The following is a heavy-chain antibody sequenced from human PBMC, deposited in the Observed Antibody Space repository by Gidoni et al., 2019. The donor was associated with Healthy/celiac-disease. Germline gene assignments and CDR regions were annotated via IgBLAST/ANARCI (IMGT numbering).Heavy chain of an antibody. V-gene: IGHV3-73*01. CDR1: GFTFRGSA. Sequence: EVQLVESGGGLVQPGGSLKLSCAASGFTFRGSAMHWVRQASGKGLEWVGRIRSKANSYATAYAASVKGRFTISRDDSKNTAYLQMNSLKTEDTAVYYCTSVPNELGYCSSTSCFPPQGFYGMDVWGQGTTVTVSS. CDR2: IRSKANSYAT. D-gene: IGHD2-2*01. J-gene: IGHJ6*02. CDR3: TSVPNELGYCSSTSCFPPQGFYGMDV.